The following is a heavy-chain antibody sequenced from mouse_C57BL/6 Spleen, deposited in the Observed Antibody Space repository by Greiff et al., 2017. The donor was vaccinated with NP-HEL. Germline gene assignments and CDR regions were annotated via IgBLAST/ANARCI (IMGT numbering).Heavy chain of an antibody. Sequence: EVQLQQSGPGLVKPSQSLSLTCSVTGYSITSGYYWNWIRQFPGNKLEWMGYISYDGSNNYNPSLKNRISITRDTSKNQFFLKLNSLTTEDTATYYCARDRGIYYYGSSPFDYWGQGTTLTVSS. CDR2: ISYDGSN. J-gene: IGHJ2*01. CDR1: GYSITSGYY. V-gene: IGHV3-6*01. D-gene: IGHD1-1*01. CDR3: ARDRGIYYYGSSPFDY.